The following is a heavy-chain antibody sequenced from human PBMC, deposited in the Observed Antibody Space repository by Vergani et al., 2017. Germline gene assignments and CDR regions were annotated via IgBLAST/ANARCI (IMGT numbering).Heavy chain of an antibody. Sequence: QVQLVESGGGVVQPGGSLRLSCAASGFTFSSYGMHWVRQAPGKGLEWVAFIRYDGSNKYYADSVKGRFTISRDNSKNTLYLQMHSLRAEDTAVYYCVAPTVVTPAFDYWGQGTLVTVSS. CDR1: GFTFSSYG. D-gene: IGHD4-23*01. CDR2: IRYDGSNK. V-gene: IGHV3-30*02. J-gene: IGHJ4*02. CDR3: VAPTVVTPAFDY.